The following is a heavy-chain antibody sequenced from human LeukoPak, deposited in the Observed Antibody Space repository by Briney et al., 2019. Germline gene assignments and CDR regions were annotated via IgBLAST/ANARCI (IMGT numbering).Heavy chain of an antibody. CDR3: ARGPRFTGGWPRYWYFDL. J-gene: IGHJ2*01. CDR1: GGSFRSYY. Sequence: PSETLSLTCSVSGGSFRSYYWTWIRQPPGKGLEWIGYTYDGGTTDYAPSLKTRVTISVDTSKKQFSLKMTSVTAADTAVYFCARGPRFTGGWPRYWYFDLWGRGTVVTVSS. CDR2: TYDGGTT. V-gene: IGHV4-59*01. D-gene: IGHD6-19*01.